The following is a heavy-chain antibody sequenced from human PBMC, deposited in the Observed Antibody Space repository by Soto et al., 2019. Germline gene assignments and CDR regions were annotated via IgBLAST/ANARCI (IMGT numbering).Heavy chain of an antibody. CDR1: GYNFNTYG. D-gene: IGHD3-16*01. V-gene: IGHV1-18*01. CDR2: ISGYNGYT. CDR3: ARDRDYSHTDADIDY. J-gene: IGHJ4*02. Sequence: QVPLMQSGAEVRRPGTSMRISCTTSGYNFNTYGIIWVRQAPGQGLEWMGWISGYNGYTKYAQNFEDRVTLSTDPSTSTAFLELRNLRSGDTALYFCARDRDYSHTDADIDYWGQGTLVTVSS.